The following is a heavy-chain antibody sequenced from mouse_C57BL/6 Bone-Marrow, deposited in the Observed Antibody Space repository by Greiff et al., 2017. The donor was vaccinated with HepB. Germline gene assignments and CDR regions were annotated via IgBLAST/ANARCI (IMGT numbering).Heavy chain of an antibody. Sequence: DVMLVESGGGLVKPGGSLKLSCAASGFTFSDYGMHWVRQAPEKGLEWVAYISSGSSTIYYADTVKGRFTISRDNAKNTQFLQMTSLRSEDTAMYYCARRAGTWFAYWGQGTLVTVSA. CDR2: ISSGSSTI. CDR1: GFTFSDYG. CDR3: ARRAGTWFAY. D-gene: IGHD4-1*01. V-gene: IGHV5-17*01. J-gene: IGHJ3*01.